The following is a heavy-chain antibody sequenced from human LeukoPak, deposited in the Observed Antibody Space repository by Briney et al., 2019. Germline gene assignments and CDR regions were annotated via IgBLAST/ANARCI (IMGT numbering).Heavy chain of an antibody. CDR1: GLTFRNYW. Sequence: GGSLRLSCAASGLTFRNYWMHWVRQAPGKGLMRLTRITGDGSETIYAGSGKGRFTISRDNAKNTLYLQMNSLSAEDTAVYYCATGEDHYYAYWGQGTLVTVSS. V-gene: IGHV3-74*01. CDR3: ATGEDHYYAY. J-gene: IGHJ4*02. D-gene: IGHD1-26*01. CDR2: ITGDGSET.